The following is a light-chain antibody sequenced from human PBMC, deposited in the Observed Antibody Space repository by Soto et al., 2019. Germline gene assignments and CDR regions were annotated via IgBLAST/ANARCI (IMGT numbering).Light chain of an antibody. V-gene: IGKV1-5*01. CDR3: QQLNGSPWT. Sequence: DIQMTQSPSTLSASVGDRVTITCRASQSISSWLAWYQQKPGKAPKLLIYDASNLESGVPSRFSGSGSATDYTLTIGSLQPEDFATYYCQQLNGSPWTFGQGTKVDIK. J-gene: IGKJ1*01. CDR2: DAS. CDR1: QSISSW.